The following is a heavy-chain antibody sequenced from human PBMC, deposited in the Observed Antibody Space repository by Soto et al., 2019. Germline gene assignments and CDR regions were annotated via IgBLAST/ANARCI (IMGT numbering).Heavy chain of an antibody. CDR2: ISYDGSNK. CDR1: GFTFSSYA. CDR3: ARYGTRGDW. J-gene: IGHJ5*01. Sequence: GGSLRLSCAASGFTFSSYAMHWVRQAPGKGLEWVAVISYDGSNKYYADSVKGRFTISRDNAKDSLYLHLNSLRVGDTAVYYCARYGTRGDWWGLGTQVTVSS. D-gene: IGHD3-10*01. V-gene: IGHV3-30*14.